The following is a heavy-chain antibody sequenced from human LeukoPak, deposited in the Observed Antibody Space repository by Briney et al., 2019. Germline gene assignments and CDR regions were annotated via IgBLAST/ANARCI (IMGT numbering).Heavy chain of an antibody. D-gene: IGHD3-16*02. CDR1: GCTFSSYS. CDR3: ARVRSLNDDFDI. V-gene: IGHV3-48*04. Sequence: GGSLRLSCAASGCTFSSYSMNWLRQARGKGLEWVSYISSSSSTIYYADSVKGGFTISRDNAKNSLYLQMNSLRAEYTAVYYCARVRSLNDDFDIWGQGTMVTVSS. J-gene: IGHJ3*02. CDR2: ISSSSSTI.